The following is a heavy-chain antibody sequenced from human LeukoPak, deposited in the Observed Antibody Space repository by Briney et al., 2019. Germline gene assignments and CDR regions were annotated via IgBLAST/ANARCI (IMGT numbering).Heavy chain of an antibody. CDR1: GFTFINAW. D-gene: IGHD1-26*01. Sequence: GGSLRLSCAASGFTFINAWMAWVRQAPGKGLEWVGRIKAKAHGGTIEYAAPVKGRFTISRDDSKNTLYLQMNSLKTEDTAVYYCANGVVGATEMGYDYWGQGTLVTVSS. CDR3: ANGVVGATEMGYDY. J-gene: IGHJ4*02. V-gene: IGHV3-15*01. CDR2: IKAKAHGGTI.